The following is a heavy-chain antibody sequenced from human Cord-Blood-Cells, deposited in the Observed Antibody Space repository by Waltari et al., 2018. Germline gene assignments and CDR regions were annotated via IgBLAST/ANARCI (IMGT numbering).Heavy chain of an antibody. J-gene: IGHJ5*02. CDR3: ASRGYCSSTSCYDNWFDP. Sequence: QVQLVQSGAEVKKPGSSVKVSCKASGGTFSSYAISWVRQAPGQGLEWMGGIIPIFGTANDAQKFQGRVTITADESTSTAYMELSSLRSEDTAVYYCASRGYCSSTSCYDNWFDPWGQGTLVTVSS. D-gene: IGHD2-2*01. CDR2: IIPIFGTA. CDR1: GGTFSSYA. V-gene: IGHV1-69*01.